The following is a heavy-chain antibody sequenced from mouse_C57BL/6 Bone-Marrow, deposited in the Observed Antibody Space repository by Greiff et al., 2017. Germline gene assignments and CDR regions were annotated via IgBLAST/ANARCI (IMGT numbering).Heavy chain of an antibody. CDR2: IYPGSGST. V-gene: IGHV1-55*01. CDR1: GYTFTSYW. D-gene: IGHD3-1*01. J-gene: IGHJ3*01. CDR3: ASSSGPFAY. Sequence: QVQLQQPGAELVKPGASVKMSCTASGYTFTSYWITWVKQRPGQGLEWIGDIYPGSGSTNYNEKFQSKATLTVDTTSSSAYMQLSSLTSEDSSVYYCASSSGPFAYWGQGTMVTVSA.